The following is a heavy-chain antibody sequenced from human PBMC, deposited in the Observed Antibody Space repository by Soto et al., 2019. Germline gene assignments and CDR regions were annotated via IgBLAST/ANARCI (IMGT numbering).Heavy chain of an antibody. CDR1: GPNFSDHY. CDR2: ISSSGSTI. V-gene: IGHV3-11*04. Sequence: GRLKRHSSTASGPNFSDHYMRWNSHDKGEGLEWVSYISSSGSTIYYADSVKGRFTISRDNAKNSLYLQMNRLRAEDTAIYFGAREDGVVGSSSACDHWGLGTRVTGSS. D-gene: IGHD1-26*01. J-gene: IGHJ4*02. CDR3: AREDGVVGSSSACDH.